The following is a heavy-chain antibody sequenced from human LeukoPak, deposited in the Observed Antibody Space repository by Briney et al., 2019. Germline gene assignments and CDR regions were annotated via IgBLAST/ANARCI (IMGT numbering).Heavy chain of an antibody. CDR2: INSDGSST. D-gene: IGHD3-10*01. J-gene: IGHJ4*02. CDR1: GFTFSSYW. V-gene: IGHV3-74*01. Sequence: GGSLRLSCAASGFTFSSYWMHWVRQAPGKGLVWVSRINSDGSSTSYADSVKGRFTISRDSAKNTLYLQMNSLRAEDTAVYYCARGFYGSGSPYYFDYWGQGTLVTVSS. CDR3: ARGFYGSGSPYYFDY.